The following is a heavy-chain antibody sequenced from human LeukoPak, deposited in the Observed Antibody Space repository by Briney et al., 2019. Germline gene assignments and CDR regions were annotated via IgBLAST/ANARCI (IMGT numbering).Heavy chain of an antibody. J-gene: IGHJ4*02. CDR3: ARVEAAGTGVFDY. D-gene: IGHD6-13*01. V-gene: IGHV3-21*01. CDR1: GFTFSSYS. Sequence: GGSLRLSCAASGFTFSSYSMNWVRQAPGKGLEWVSSISSSSSYIYYADSVKGRFTIFRDNAKNSLYLQMNSLRAEDTAVYYCARVEAAGTGVFDYWGQGTLVTVSS. CDR2: ISSSSSYI.